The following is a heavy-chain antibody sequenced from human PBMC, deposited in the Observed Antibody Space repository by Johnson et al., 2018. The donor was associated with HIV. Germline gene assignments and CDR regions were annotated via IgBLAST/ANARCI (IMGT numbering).Heavy chain of an antibody. D-gene: IGHD1-1*01. CDR3: ARPLDWKDLSDALDI. V-gene: IGHV3-30-3*01. CDR2: ISYDGNNK. Sequence: HVQLVESGGGVVQPGRSLRLSCAASGFSFTKYAMHWVRQAPGKGLEWVAIISYDGNNKYYADSVKGRFTISRDNSKNTLNLQMNSLRADDTAMYYCARPLDWKDLSDALDIWGQGTMVTVSS. CDR1: GFSFTKYA. J-gene: IGHJ3*02.